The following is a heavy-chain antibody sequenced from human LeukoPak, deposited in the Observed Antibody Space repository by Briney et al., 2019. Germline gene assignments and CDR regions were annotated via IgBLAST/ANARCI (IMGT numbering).Heavy chain of an antibody. J-gene: IGHJ4*02. CDR3: ARGILWLDPSAPDY. CDR2: ISYDGSNK. Sequence: GGSLRLSCAASGFTFSSYSMLWVRQAPCKGLEWVAVISYDGSNKYYADSVKGRFTISRDNSKNTLYLQMNSLRAEDTAVYYCARGILWLDPSAPDYWGQGTLVTVSS. CDR1: GFTFSSYS. D-gene: IGHD6-19*01. V-gene: IGHV3-30-3*01.